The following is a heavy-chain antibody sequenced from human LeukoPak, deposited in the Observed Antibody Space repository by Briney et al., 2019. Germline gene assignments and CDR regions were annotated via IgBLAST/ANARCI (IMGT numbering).Heavy chain of an antibody. V-gene: IGHV3-20*04. D-gene: IGHD2-2*01. CDR3: ARGDCSSTSCYRFDY. CDR2: INWNGGST. CDR1: GFTFDDYG. J-gene: IGHJ4*02. Sequence: PGGSLRLSCAASGFTFDDYGMSWVRQAPGKGLEWVSGINWNGGSTGYADSVKGRFTISRDNAKNSLYLQMNSLRAEDTALYYCARGDCSSTSCYRFDYWGQGTLVTVSS.